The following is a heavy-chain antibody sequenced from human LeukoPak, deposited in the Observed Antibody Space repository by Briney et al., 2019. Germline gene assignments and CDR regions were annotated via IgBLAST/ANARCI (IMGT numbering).Heavy chain of an antibody. J-gene: IGHJ3*02. D-gene: IGHD3-22*01. CDR3: AREGDYYDSRPDAFDI. V-gene: IGHV4-61*01. CDR1: IDSVNSGSDY. CDR2: IYYSGST. Sequence: PAETLSLTCTVSIDSVNSGSDYGPWIPQPPGKGRQIFVYIYYSGSTNYNPSLKSRVTISVDTSKNQFSLKLSSVTAADTAVYYCAREGDYYDSRPDAFDIWGQGTMVTVSS.